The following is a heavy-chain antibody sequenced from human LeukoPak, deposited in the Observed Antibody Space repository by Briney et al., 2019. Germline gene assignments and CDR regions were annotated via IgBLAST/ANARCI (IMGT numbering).Heavy chain of an antibody. CDR1: GYSISSGYY. J-gene: IGHJ4*02. CDR2: IYHRGST. Sequence: PSETLSLTCTVSGYSISSGYYWGWIRQPPGKGLEWVGRIYHRGSTYYHPSLKSRVTISVDTSKNQFSLKRSSVTAADTAVYYCARGRRNSSGYYYHLPFYFDYWGQGTLVTVSS. V-gene: IGHV4-38-2*02. CDR3: ARGRRNSSGYYYHLPFYFDY. D-gene: IGHD3-22*01.